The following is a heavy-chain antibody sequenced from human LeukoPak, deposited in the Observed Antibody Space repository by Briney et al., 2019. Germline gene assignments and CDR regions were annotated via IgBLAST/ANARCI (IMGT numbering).Heavy chain of an antibody. CDR1: GGSISSSSYY. Sequence: SETLSLTCTVSGGSISSSSYYWGWIRQPPGKGLEWIGSIYYSGSTYYNPSLKSRVAISVDTSRNQLSLKLRSVTAADTAIYYCARADELLVYGMDVWGPGTTVIVSS. CDR2: IYYSGST. V-gene: IGHV4-39*07. D-gene: IGHD1-26*01. J-gene: IGHJ6*02. CDR3: ARADELLVYGMDV.